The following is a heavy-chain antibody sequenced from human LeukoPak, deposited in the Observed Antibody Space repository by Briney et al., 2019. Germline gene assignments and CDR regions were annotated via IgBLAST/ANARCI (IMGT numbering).Heavy chain of an antibody. CDR2: INPNSGGT. CDR3: ARVIDYDILTGYYYGFDY. D-gene: IGHD3-9*01. Sequence: GASVKVSCKASGYTFTRYYMHWVRQAPGQGLEWMGRINPNSGGTNYAQKFQGRVTMTRDTSISTAYMELSRLRSDDTAVYYCARVIDYDILTGYYYGFDYWGQGTLVTVSS. CDR1: GYTFTRYY. V-gene: IGHV1-2*06. J-gene: IGHJ4*02.